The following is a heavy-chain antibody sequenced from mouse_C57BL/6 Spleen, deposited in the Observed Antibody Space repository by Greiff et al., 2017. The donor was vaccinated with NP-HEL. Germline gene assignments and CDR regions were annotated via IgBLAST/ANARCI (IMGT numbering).Heavy chain of an antibody. CDR2: ISGGGGNT. Sequence: DVKLQESGGGLVKPGGSLKLSCAASGFTFSSYTMSWVRQTPEKRLEWVATISGGGGNTYYPDSVKGRFTISRDNAKNTLYLQMSSLRSEDTALYYCARGGTGFDYWGQGTTLTVSS. J-gene: IGHJ2*01. V-gene: IGHV5-9*01. CDR3: ARGGTGFDY. D-gene: IGHD3-3*01. CDR1: GFTFSSYT.